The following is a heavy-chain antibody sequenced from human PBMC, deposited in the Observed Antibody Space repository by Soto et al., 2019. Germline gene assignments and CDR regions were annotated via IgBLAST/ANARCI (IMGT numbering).Heavy chain of an antibody. V-gene: IGHV3-49*03. Sequence: GSLRLSCIGSGLIFGDYAMSWFRQSPGKGLEWVGLIRSKSNGGTAEYAASVKGRFTISRDDSKSIAYLQMNSLKTADTALYYCSRSLFGGYGLDVWGQGTTVTVS. CDR2: IRSKSNGGTA. CDR1: GLIFGDYA. D-gene: IGHD3-10*01. J-gene: IGHJ6*02. CDR3: SRSLFGGYGLDV.